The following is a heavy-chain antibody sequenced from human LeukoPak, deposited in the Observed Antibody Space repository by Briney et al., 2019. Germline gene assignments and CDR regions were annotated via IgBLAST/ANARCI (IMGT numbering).Heavy chain of an antibody. CDR2: IYSGGST. CDR1: GFTVSSNY. D-gene: IGHD5-12*01. J-gene: IGHJ4*02. Sequence: GGSLRLSCAASGFTVSSNYMSWVRRAPGKGVEWVCVIYSGGSTYYADSVKGRFTISRDNSKNTLYLQMNSLRAEDTAVYYCATGSPSGYDQVFDYWGQGTLVTVSS. V-gene: IGHV3-66*01. CDR3: ATGSPSGYDQVFDY.